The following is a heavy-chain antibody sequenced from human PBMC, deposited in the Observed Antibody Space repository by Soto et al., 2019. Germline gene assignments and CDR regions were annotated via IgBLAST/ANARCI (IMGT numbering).Heavy chain of an antibody. CDR2: IYYSGST. Sequence: LCGGSISSGGYYWSWIRQHPGKGLEWIGYIYYSGSTYYNPSLKSRVTISVDTSKNQFSLKLSSVTAADTAVYYCASHSSGYCFDYWGQGTLVTVSS. CDR3: ASHSSGYCFDY. D-gene: IGHD3-22*01. CDR1: GGSISSGGYY. J-gene: IGHJ4*02. V-gene: IGHV4-31*02.